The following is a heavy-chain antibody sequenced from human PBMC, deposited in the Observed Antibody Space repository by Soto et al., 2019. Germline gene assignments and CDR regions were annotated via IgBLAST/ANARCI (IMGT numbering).Heavy chain of an antibody. CDR1: GFTFSSYW. D-gene: IGHD3-22*01. J-gene: IGHJ4*02. CDR2: IKQDGSEK. V-gene: IGHV3-7*01. CDR3: ARSVTMIVVHGQPEGTYYYFDY. Sequence: GGSLRLSCAASGFTFSSYWMSWVRQAPGKGLEWVANIKQDGSEKYYVDSVKGRFTISRDNAKNSLYLQMNSLRAEDTAVYYCARSVTMIVVHGQPEGTYYYFDYSGQGPLVTVYS.